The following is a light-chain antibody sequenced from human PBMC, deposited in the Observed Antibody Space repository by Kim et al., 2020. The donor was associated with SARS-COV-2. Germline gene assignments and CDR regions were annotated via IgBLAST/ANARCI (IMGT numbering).Light chain of an antibody. CDR1: NSDIGAFTY. Sequence: QSALTQPPFVSGSPGQSITISCIGSNSDIGAFTYVSWFQQHPGKAPKLMIYDVAERPSGVSSRFSGSSSGNTASLTISGLQAKDEADYYCSSYTTANTRVFGSGTKVTVL. J-gene: IGLJ1*01. V-gene: IGLV2-14*03. CDR2: DVA. CDR3: SSYTTANTRV.